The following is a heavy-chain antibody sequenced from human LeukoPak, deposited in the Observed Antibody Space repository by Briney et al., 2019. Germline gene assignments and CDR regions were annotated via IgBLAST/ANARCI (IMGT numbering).Heavy chain of an antibody. J-gene: IGHJ4*02. Sequence: SQTLSLNCTVSGGSISSGGYYWSWIRQHPGKGLEWIGYIYYSGSTYYNPSLKSRVTISVDTSKNQFSLKLSSVTAADTAVYYCARVDSGSYLPVDYWGQGTLVTVSS. CDR1: GGSISSGGYY. V-gene: IGHV4-31*03. CDR2: IYYSGST. CDR3: ARVDSGSYLPVDY. D-gene: IGHD1-26*01.